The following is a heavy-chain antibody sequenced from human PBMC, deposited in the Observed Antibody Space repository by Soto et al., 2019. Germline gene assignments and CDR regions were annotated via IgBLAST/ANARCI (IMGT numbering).Heavy chain of an antibody. CDR3: ARDQRVVISGYYYYYGMYV. CDR2: IIPIFGTA. Sequence: QVQLVQSGAEVKKPGSSVKVSCKASGGTFSTYAISWVRQAPGQGLEWMGGIIPIFGTANYAQKFQGRVTITADESTRTAYMELSSLRSEDTAVYYCARDQRVVISGYYYYYGMYVWGQGTTVTVSS. V-gene: IGHV1-69*12. D-gene: IGHD3-22*01. CDR1: GGTFSTYA. J-gene: IGHJ6*01.